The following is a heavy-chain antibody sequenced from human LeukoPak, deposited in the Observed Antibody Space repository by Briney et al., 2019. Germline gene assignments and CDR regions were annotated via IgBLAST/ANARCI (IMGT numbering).Heavy chain of an antibody. CDR1: GFTFSSYA. V-gene: IGHV3-23*01. CDR3: ATPYGDCSSTSCYGNYFDY. D-gene: IGHD2-2*01. J-gene: IGHJ4*02. Sequence: PGGSLRLSCAASGFTFSSYAMSWVRQAPGKGLEWVSAISGSGGSTYYADSVKGRFTISRDNSKNTLYLQMNSLRAEDTAVCYCATPYGDCSSTSCYGNYFDYWGQGTLVTVSS. CDR2: ISGSGGST.